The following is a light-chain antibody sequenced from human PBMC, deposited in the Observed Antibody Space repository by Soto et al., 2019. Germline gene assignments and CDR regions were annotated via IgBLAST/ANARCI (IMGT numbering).Light chain of an antibody. V-gene: IGKV3-11*01. Sequence: EIVRTQSHSTLSLSPGERASLWCMASQSVDNYLDWYQQKPGQAPRLLIYESSNRATGIPARFSGSGSGTDFILTISSLEPEDFAFYYCHQRQRWPRTLGQGTKVDI. CDR1: QSVDNY. CDR2: ESS. CDR3: HQRQRWPRT. J-gene: IGKJ1*01.